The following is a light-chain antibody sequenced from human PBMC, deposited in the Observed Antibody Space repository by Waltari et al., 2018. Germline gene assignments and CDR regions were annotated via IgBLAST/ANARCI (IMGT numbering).Light chain of an antibody. V-gene: IGLV2-14*01. J-gene: IGLJ2*01. CDR3: SSYTSSSTVV. CDR2: EVS. CDR1: SSDVGGYNY. Sequence: QSALTQPASVSGSPGQSIPISCTGTSSDVGGYNYVSWSQQHPGKAPKLMIYEVSNRPSGVSNRFSGSKSGNTAALTISGLQAEDEADYYCSSYTSSSTVVFGGGTKLTVL.